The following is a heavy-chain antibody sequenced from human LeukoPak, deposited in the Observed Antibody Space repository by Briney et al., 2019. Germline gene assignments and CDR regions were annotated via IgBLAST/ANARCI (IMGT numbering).Heavy chain of an antibody. CDR3: ARRVGATSLPSYFDY. Sequence: SETLSLTCTVSGDSISSYYWSWIRQPAGKGLEWIGRIYTSGSTNYNPSLKSRVTMSADTSKKQFSLKLSSVTAADTAVYYCARRVGATSLPSYFDYWGQGTLVTVSS. CDR1: GDSISSYY. V-gene: IGHV4-4*07. D-gene: IGHD1-26*01. J-gene: IGHJ4*02. CDR2: IYTSGST.